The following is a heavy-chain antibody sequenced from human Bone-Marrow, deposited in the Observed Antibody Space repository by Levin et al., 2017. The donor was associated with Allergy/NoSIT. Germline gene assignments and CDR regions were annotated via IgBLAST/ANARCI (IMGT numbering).Heavy chain of an antibody. CDR1: GGSISSYY. J-gene: IGHJ4*02. CDR3: ARGIGYGHEFDY. D-gene: IGHD5-18*01. Sequence: GSLRLSCTVSGGSISSYYWNWIRQPPGKGLEWIGYIYHSGSTNHNPSLKSRVTISVDTSKNQYSLRLSSVTAADTALYYCARGIGYGHEFDYWGQGTLVTVSS. CDR2: IYHSGST. V-gene: IGHV4-59*01.